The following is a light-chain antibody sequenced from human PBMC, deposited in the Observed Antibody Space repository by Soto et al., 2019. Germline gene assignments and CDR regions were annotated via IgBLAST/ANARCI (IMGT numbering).Light chain of an antibody. V-gene: IGKV3-20*01. CDR2: GAS. J-gene: IGKJ1*01. Sequence: EIVLTQSPGTLSLSPGERATLSCRASQSVSSSYLAWYQQKPGQAPRLLIYGASSRATGIPDRFSGSGSGTDFTLTNSRLEPEDFAVYYCQQYGSSPRTFGQRTKVDIK. CDR3: QQYGSSPRT. CDR1: QSVSSSY.